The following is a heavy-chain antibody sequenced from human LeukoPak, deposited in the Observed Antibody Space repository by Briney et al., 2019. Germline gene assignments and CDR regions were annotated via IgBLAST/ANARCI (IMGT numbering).Heavy chain of an antibody. CDR2: IWYDGSNE. D-gene: IGHD2-15*01. V-gene: IGHV3-33*01. CDR1: GFSFSNYG. CDR3: ARDCSDGSCFRFDN. Sequence: KPGGSLRLSCAASGFSFSNYGMHWVRQAPGKGLGWVAVIWYDGSNEYYADSVKGRFTISRDNSKNTLYLQMNSLRVEDTAVYSCARDCSDGSCFRFDNWGQGTLVTVSS. J-gene: IGHJ4*02.